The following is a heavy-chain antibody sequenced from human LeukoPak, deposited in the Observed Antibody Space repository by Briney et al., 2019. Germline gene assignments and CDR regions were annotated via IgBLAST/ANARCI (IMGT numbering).Heavy chain of an antibody. CDR3: ARGPHDYGDYQVY. CDR2: INPSAGGT. CDR1: GYSFTNYY. J-gene: IGHJ4*02. D-gene: IGHD4-17*01. V-gene: IGHV1-46*01. Sequence: ASVKVSCKASGYSFTNYYMHWVRQAPGQGLEWMGIINPSAGGTSYAQKFQGRVTMTTDTSTSTAYMELRSLRSDDTAVYYCARGPHDYGDYQVYWGQGTLVTVSS.